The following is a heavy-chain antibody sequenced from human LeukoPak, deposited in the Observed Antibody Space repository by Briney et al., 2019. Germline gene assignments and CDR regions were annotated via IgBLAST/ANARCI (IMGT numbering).Heavy chain of an antibody. Sequence: ASVKVSCTASGYTFTTLGISWLRQAPGQGLEWMGWISAYSGNTNYAQKFLGRVTMTTDTSTSTAYMELRSLRSDDTAVYYCAREGYCSGSDCYLRFLGYWGQGTLVTVSS. J-gene: IGHJ4*02. V-gene: IGHV1-18*01. CDR1: GYTFTTLG. CDR3: AREGYCSGSDCYLRFLGY. D-gene: IGHD2-15*01. CDR2: ISAYSGNT.